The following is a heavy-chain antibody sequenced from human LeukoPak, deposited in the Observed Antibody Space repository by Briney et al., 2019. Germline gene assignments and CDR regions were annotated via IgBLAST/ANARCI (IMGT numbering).Heavy chain of an antibody. D-gene: IGHD5-24*01. CDR2: ISYAGSNE. J-gene: IGHJ3*02. CDR3: ARGDFRWEMATTIAFDI. V-gene: IGHV3-30*04. CDR1: GFTFSSYA. Sequence: GGSLRLSCAASGFTFSSYAMSWVRQAPGQGLEWVAVISYAGSNEHYADSVKGRFTISRDNSKNTLFLQMNSLGAEDTAVYYCARGDFRWEMATTIAFDIWGQGTMVTVSS.